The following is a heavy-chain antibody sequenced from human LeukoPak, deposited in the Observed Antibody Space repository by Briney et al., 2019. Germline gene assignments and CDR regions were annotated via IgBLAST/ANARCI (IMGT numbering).Heavy chain of an antibody. V-gene: IGHV3-21*01. CDR1: GFTFSSYS. CDR2: ISSSSSYI. D-gene: IGHD6-6*01. J-gene: IGHJ6*03. Sequence: KPGGSLRLSCAASGFTFSSYSMNWVRQAPGKGLEWVSSISSSSSYIYYPDSVKGRFTISRDNAKNSLYLQMNSLRAEDTAVYYCARDPDSSSYYYYYYMDVWGKGTTVTVSS. CDR3: ARDPDSSSYYYYYYMDV.